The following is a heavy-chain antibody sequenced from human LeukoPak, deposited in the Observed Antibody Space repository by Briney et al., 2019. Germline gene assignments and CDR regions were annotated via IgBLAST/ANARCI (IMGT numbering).Heavy chain of an antibody. J-gene: IGHJ6*02. D-gene: IGHD3-22*01. CDR2: ISSSSSTI. CDR3: ARDHYDSSGYSSGAPWYYYYGMDV. V-gene: IGHV3-48*02. Sequence: PGGSLRLSCAASGFTFSSYSMNWVRQAPGKGLEWVSYISSSSSTIYYADSVKGRFTISRDNAKNSLYLQMNSLRDEDTAVYYCARDHYDSSGYSSGAPWYYYYGMDVWGQGTRVTVSS. CDR1: GFTFSSYS.